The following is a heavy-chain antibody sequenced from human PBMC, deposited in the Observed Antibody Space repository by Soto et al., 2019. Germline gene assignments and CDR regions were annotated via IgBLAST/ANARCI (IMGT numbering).Heavy chain of an antibody. D-gene: IGHD5-12*01. CDR1: GGSISSYY. J-gene: IGHJ6*02. Sequence: SETLSLTCTVSGGSISSYYWSWIRQPPGKGLEWIGYIYYSGSTNYNPSLKSRVTISVYTSKNQFSLKLSSVTAADTAVYYCARDSKRGYSGYDYYYYGMDVWGQGTTVTVSS. CDR3: ARDSKRGYSGYDYYYYGMDV. V-gene: IGHV4-59*01. CDR2: IYYSGST.